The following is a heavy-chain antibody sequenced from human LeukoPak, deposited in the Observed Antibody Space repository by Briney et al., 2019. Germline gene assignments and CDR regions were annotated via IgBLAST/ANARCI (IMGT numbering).Heavy chain of an antibody. V-gene: IGHV4-39*01. J-gene: IGHJ4*02. CDR3: ARGTNYFDY. Sequence: SETLSLTCSVSGDSISTSSSYWGWIRQPPGKGLEWIGSIYYSGSTYYNTSLKSRVTISVDTSKNQFSLKLNSVTAADTAVYFCARGTNYFDYWGQGTLVTVSS. CDR1: GDSISTSSSY. D-gene: IGHD1-1*01. CDR2: IYYSGST.